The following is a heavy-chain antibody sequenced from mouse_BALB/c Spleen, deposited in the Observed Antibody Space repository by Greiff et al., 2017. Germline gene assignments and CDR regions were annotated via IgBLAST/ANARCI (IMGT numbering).Heavy chain of an antibody. CDR1: GFTFSSYY. CDR3: ARHEGLRRHYYAMDY. J-gene: IGHJ4*01. Sequence: EVMLVESGGGLVKPGGSLKLSCAASGFTFSSYYMSWVRQTPEKRLELVAAINSNGGSTYYQDTVKGRFTISRGNAKNTLYLQMSSLKSEDTALYYCARHEGLRRHYYAMDYWGQGTSVTVSA. V-gene: IGHV5-6-2*01. CDR2: INSNGGST. D-gene: IGHD2-4*01.